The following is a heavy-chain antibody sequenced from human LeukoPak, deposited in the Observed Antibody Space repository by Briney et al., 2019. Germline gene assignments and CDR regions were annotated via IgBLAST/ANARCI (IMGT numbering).Heavy chain of an antibody. V-gene: IGHV3-15*01. J-gene: IGHJ4*02. CDR3: TTDPDYYDSSGYSDY. D-gene: IGHD3-22*01. CDR1: GFTFSNAW. Sequence: PGGSLRLSRAASGFTFSNAWMSWVRQAPGKGLEWVGRIKSKTDGGTTDYAAPVKGRFTISRDDSKNTLYLQMNSLKTEDTAVYYCTTDPDYYDSSGYSDYWGRGTLVTVSS. CDR2: IKSKTDGGTT.